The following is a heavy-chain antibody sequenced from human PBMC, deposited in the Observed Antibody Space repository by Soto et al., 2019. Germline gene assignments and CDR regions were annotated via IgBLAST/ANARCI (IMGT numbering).Heavy chain of an antibody. CDR1: GASIGSSNYY. V-gene: IGHV4-39*01. CDR3: ARAYHYGSGSFRYFDY. J-gene: IGHJ4*02. CDR2: IYYSGST. D-gene: IGHD3-10*01. Sequence: QLQLQESGPGLVKPSETLSLTCTVSGASIGSSNYYWGWIRQPPGKGLEWIGSIYYSGSTYYNPSLKRRVTISVDTSKNQFSLKLSSVTAADTAMYYCARAYHYGSGSFRYFDYWGQGTLVTVSS.